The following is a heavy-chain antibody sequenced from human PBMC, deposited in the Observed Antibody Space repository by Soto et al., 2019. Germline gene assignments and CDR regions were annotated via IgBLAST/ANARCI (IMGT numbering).Heavy chain of an antibody. Sequence: QVQLQESGPGLVKPSQTLSLTCTVSGGSISSGDYYWSWIRQPPGKGLEWIGFIYYSGSTYYNPSPKSRVTISVATSKDQFSLRLSSVTAADTAVYYCARWWFGEFFDYWGQGTLVTVSS. D-gene: IGHD3-10*01. CDR3: ARWWFGEFFDY. J-gene: IGHJ4*02. CDR2: IYYSGST. V-gene: IGHV4-30-4*01. CDR1: GGSISSGDYY.